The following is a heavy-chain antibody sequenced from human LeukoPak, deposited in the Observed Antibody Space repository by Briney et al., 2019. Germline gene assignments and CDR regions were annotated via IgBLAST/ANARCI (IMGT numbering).Heavy chain of an antibody. D-gene: IGHD3-10*01. V-gene: IGHV1-2*06. Sequence: ASVKVSCKASGYTFTGYYMHWVRQAPGQGLEWMGRINPNSGGTNYAQKFQGRVTMTRDTSISTVYMELSRLRSDDTAVYYCERGGSSYRFGEYPYYFDYWGQGTLVTVSS. J-gene: IGHJ4*02. CDR3: ERGGSSYRFGEYPYYFDY. CDR2: INPNSGGT. CDR1: GYTFTGYY.